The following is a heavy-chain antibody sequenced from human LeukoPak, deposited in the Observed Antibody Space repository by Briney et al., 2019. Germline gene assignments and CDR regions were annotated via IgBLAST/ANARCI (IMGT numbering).Heavy chain of an antibody. J-gene: IGHJ6*03. Sequence: ASVKVSCKASGYTFTSYYMHWVRQAPGQGLEWMGWINTNTGNPTYAQGFTGRFVFSLDTSVSTAYLQISSLKAEDTAVYYCARVRSGYKNYYYYYMDVWGKGTTVTVSS. CDR3: ARVRSGYKNYYYYYMDV. V-gene: IGHV7-4-1*02. CDR2: INTNTGNP. CDR1: GYTFTSYY. D-gene: IGHD3-22*01.